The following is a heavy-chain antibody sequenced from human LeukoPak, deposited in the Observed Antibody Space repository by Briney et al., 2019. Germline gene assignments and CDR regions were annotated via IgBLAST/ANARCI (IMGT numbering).Heavy chain of an antibody. V-gene: IGHV3-30*03. CDR2: ISYDGSNK. J-gene: IGHJ4*02. D-gene: IGHD2-15*01. Sequence: PGRSLRLSCAASEFTFSSYGMHWVRQAPGKGLEWVAVISYDGSNKYYADSVKGRFTISRDNSKNTLYLQMNSLRAEDTAVYYCAREDCSGGSCYFEYWGQGTLVTVSS. CDR3: AREDCSGGSCYFEY. CDR1: EFTFSSYG.